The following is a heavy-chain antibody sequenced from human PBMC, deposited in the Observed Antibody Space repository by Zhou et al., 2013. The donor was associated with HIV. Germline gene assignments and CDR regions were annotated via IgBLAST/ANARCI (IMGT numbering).Heavy chain of an antibody. CDR2: IIPIFGTA. J-gene: IGHJ1*01. V-gene: IGHV1-69*05. Sequence: QVQLVQSGAEVKKPGSSVKVSCKASGGTFSSYAISWVRQAPGQGLEWMGGIIPIFGTANYAQKFQGRVTITTDESTSTAYMELSSLRSEDTAVYYCASPGNRAAEYFQHWGQGHPGHRLL. CDR1: GGTFSSYA. CDR3: ASPGNRAAEYFQH.